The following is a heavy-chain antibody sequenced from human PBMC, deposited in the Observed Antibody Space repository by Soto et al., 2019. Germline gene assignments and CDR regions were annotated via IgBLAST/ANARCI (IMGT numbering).Heavy chain of an antibody. Sequence: PGESLKISCKGSGYSFTSYWISWVRQMPGKGLEWMGRIDPSDSYTNYSPSFQGHVTISADKSISTAYLQWSSLKASDTAMYYCARQGGVVMQKVGYYYYSYGMDVWGQGNTVTVSS. V-gene: IGHV5-10-1*01. CDR3: ARQGGVVMQKVGYYYYSYGMDV. J-gene: IGHJ6*02. D-gene: IGHD2-15*01. CDR2: IDPSDSYT. CDR1: GYSFTSYW.